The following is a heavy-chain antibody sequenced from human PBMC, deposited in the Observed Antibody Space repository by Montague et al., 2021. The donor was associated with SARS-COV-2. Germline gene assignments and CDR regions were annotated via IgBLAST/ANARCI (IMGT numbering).Heavy chain of an antibody. D-gene: IGHD3-22*01. CDR2: INYSGST. J-gene: IGHJ3*01. CDR3: ASLGDYYDSRRGAFDL. V-gene: IGHV4-39*01. Sequence: SETLSLTCTVSGGSISSSSYYWGWIRQPPGKGLEWIGSINYSGSTYYXPSLKSRVTISAYTSKNQFSLKLSSVTAADTAVYYCASLGDYYDSRRGAFDLWGQGTMVTVSS. CDR1: GGSISSSSYY.